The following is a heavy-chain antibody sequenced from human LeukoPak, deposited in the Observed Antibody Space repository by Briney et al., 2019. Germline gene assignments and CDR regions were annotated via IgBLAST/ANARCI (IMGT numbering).Heavy chain of an antibody. D-gene: IGHD6-13*01. Sequence: ASMKVSCKASGYTFTSYGITWVRQAPGQGLEWMGWINPNSGGTNYAQKFQGRVTMTRDTSISTAYMELSRLRSDDTAVYYCARGGKGPTSYSSSWLNFDYWGQGTLVTVSS. J-gene: IGHJ4*02. CDR2: INPNSGGT. CDR1: GYTFTSYG. CDR3: ARGGKGPTSYSSSWLNFDY. V-gene: IGHV1-2*02.